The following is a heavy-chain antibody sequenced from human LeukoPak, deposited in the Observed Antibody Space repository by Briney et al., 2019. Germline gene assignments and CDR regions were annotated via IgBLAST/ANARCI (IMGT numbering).Heavy chain of an antibody. Sequence: ASVKVSCKSSGYTFTRHYLHWVRQAPGQGLEWMGWINPNSGGTNYAQKFQGRVTMTRDTSISTAYMELSRLRSDDTAVYYCARAIVGATTLVDYWGQGTLVTVSS. D-gene: IGHD1-26*01. V-gene: IGHV1-2*02. CDR1: GYTFTRHY. CDR2: INPNSGGT. CDR3: ARAIVGATTLVDY. J-gene: IGHJ4*02.